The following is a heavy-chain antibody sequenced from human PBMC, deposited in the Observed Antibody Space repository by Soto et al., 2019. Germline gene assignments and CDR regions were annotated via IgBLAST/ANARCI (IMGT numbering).Heavy chain of an antibody. Sequence: SETLSLTCTVSGGSISSGDYYWSWISKPPGKGLEWIGYIYYSGRTYYNPSLKSRVTISVDTSKNQFSLKMSSVTAADTAVYYCASLRFDSHPHGYYFDYLGQGTLVTVSS. CDR1: GGSISSGDYY. J-gene: IGHJ4*02. V-gene: IGHV4-30-4*01. CDR3: ASLRFDSHPHGYYFDY. D-gene: IGHD3-3*01. CDR2: IYYSGRT.